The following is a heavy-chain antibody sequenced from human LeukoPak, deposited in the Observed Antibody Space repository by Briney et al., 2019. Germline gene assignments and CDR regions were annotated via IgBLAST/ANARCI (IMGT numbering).Heavy chain of an antibody. CDR2: ISGSGDNT. CDR1: GFTFSSYA. CDR3: AKSPKSWAFDI. Sequence: PGGSLRLSCAASGFTFSSYAMNWVRQAPGKGLEWVSIISGSGDNTYYTDSVKGRFTISRDNSKNTLFLQMNSLRAEDTAVYYCAKSPKSWAFDIWGQGTMVTVSS. V-gene: IGHV3-23*01. J-gene: IGHJ3*02.